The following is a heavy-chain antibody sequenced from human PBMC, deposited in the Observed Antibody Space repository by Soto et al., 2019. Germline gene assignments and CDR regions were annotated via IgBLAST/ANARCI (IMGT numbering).Heavy chain of an antibody. Sequence: GGSLRLSCAASGFTFSSYGMHWVRQAPGKGLEWVAVISYDGSNKYYADSVKGRFTISRDNSKNTLYLQMNSLRTEDTAVYYCAKDQDRYCSGVGCYELDYWGQGTLVTVSS. V-gene: IGHV3-30*18. CDR3: AKDQDRYCSGVGCYELDY. D-gene: IGHD2-15*01. CDR2: ISYDGSNK. CDR1: GFTFSSYG. J-gene: IGHJ4*02.